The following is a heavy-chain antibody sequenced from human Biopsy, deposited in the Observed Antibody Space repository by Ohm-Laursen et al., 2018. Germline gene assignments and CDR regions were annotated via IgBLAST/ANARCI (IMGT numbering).Heavy chain of an antibody. CDR2: INSVGTI. CDR1: GFIFSDYY. D-gene: IGHD6-25*01. V-gene: IGHV3-11*01. Sequence: GSLRLSCTASGFIFSDYYMSWIRQAPGKGLEWVSNINSVGTIYYADSVRGRFTISRDNAKNSLYLQMNSLRVADTAVYYCARHSAEKSGYDGDYFDYWGQGTLVTVSS. CDR3: ARHSAEKSGYDGDYFDY. J-gene: IGHJ4*02.